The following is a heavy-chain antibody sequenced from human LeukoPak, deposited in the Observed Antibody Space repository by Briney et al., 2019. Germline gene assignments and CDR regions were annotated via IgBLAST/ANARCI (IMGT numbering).Heavy chain of an antibody. CDR1: GGSFSGYY. CDR2: INHSGST. J-gene: IGHJ4*02. V-gene: IGHV4-34*01. D-gene: IGHD3-3*01. CDR3: ARGPVYYDFWRIDY. Sequence: SETLSLTCAVYGGSFSGYYWSWIRQPPGKGLEWIGEINHSGSTNYNPPLKSRVTISVDTSKNQFSLKLSSVTAADTAVYYCARGPVYYDFWRIDYWGQGTLVTVSS.